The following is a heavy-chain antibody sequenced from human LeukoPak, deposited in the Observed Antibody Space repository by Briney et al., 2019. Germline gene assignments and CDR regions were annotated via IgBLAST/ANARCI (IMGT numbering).Heavy chain of an antibody. J-gene: IGHJ4*02. CDR2: IYTSGST. CDR3: ARASYSYDISGWVPFDY. Sequence: SETLSLTCTVSGGSISSYYWSWIRQPPGKGLEWIGRIYTSGSTTYNPSLKSRVTISGDTSENQFSLRLSSVTAADTAVYYCARASYSYDISGWVPFDYWGQGTLVTVSS. D-gene: IGHD3-22*01. CDR1: GGSISSYY. V-gene: IGHV4-4*08.